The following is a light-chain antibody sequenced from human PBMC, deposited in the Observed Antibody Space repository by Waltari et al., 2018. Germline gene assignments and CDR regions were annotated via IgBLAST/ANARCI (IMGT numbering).Light chain of an antibody. J-gene: IGLJ2*01. V-gene: IGLV1-44*01. CDR1: SSNLGTRA. CDR2: STN. Sequence: QSVLTQPPSVSGTPGQRVSISCSGRSSNLGTRAVPWYQQVPGTAPKLLIYSTNQRPSGVPERFSGSKSGTAASLAISGLQSEDEADYYCATWDDSLNGLFGGGTKLTVL. CDR3: ATWDDSLNGL.